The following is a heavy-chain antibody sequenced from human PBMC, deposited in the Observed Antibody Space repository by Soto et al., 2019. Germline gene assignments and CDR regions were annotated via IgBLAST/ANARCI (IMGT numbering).Heavy chain of an antibody. D-gene: IGHD3-16*01. CDR1: GGSISSGYYY. CDR2: IYYSGTT. CDR3: ARSQRGRTAFTFDY. Sequence: SETLSLTCSVSGGSISSGYYYWSWIRQPPGKGLEWIGYIYYSGTTNYNSYLKSRLSLSVDMSKNQFSLKLASVTAADTAVYFCARSQRGRTAFTFDYWGQGALVTVSS. V-gene: IGHV4-61*01. J-gene: IGHJ4*02.